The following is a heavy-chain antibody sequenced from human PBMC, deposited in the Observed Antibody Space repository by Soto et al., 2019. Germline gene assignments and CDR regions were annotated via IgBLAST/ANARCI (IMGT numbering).Heavy chain of an antibody. Sequence: QVQLVESGGGLVKPGGSLRLSCAASGFTFSDYYMSWIRQAPGKGLEWVSHISGSGSTIYFADSVKGRFTISRDTAKNSLYLQMNRLRAEDTAVYYCARDCSSSSCYGYFQHWGQGTRVTVSS. V-gene: IGHV3-11*01. D-gene: IGHD2-2*01. J-gene: IGHJ1*01. CDR2: ISGSGSTI. CDR3: ARDCSSSSCYGYFQH. CDR1: GFTFSDYY.